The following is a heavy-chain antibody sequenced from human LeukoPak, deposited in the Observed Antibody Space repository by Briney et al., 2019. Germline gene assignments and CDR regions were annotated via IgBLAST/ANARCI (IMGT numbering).Heavy chain of an antibody. V-gene: IGHV4-59*01. CDR1: GGSISSYH. J-gene: IGHJ6*02. CDR2: IYYTGST. D-gene: IGHD3-3*01. Sequence: PSETLSVTCTVSGGSISSYHWSWIRQPPGKGLEWIGHIYYTGSTNYNPSLKSRVTISLDTSKNQFSLKLSSVTAADTAVYYCTRSLGVVIHGGMDVWGQGTTVTVSS. CDR3: TRSLGVVIHGGMDV.